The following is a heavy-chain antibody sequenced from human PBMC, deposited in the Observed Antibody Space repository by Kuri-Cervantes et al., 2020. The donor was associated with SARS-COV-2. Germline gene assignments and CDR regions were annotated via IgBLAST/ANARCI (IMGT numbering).Heavy chain of an antibody. V-gene: IGHV3-21*01. Sequence: GESLKISCAASGFTFSSYSMNWVRQAPGKGLEWVSSISSSSSYIYYADSVKGRFTISRDNAKNSLYLQMNSLRAEDTAVYYCARDLTDIVVVPAAPAGDAFDIWGQGKMVTVSS. D-gene: IGHD2-2*01. CDR2: ISSSSSYI. J-gene: IGHJ3*02. CDR3: ARDLTDIVVVPAAPAGDAFDI. CDR1: GFTFSSYS.